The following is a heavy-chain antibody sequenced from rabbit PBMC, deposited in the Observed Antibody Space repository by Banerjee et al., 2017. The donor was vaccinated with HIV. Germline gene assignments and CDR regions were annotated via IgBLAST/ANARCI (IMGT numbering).Heavy chain of an antibody. V-gene: IGHV1S40*01. J-gene: IGHJ4*01. Sequence: QSLEESGGDLVKPGASLTLTCTASGFSFSDTYYMCWVRQAPGKGLEWIACISTVRSGSTYYANWAKGRFTISKTSSTTVTLQMTSLTAADTATYFCARTSGGSAWDLWGPGTLVTVS. CDR1: GFSFSDTYY. D-gene: IGHD6-1*01. CDR2: ISTVRSGST. CDR3: ARTSGGSAWDL.